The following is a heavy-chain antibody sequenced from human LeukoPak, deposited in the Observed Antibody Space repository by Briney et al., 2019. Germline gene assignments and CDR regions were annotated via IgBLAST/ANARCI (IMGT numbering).Heavy chain of an antibody. CDR2: INHSGST. CDR1: GGPFSGYY. CDR3: ASGSSGWXLFDY. Sequence: SETLSLTCAVYGGPFSGYYWSWIRQPPGKGLEWIGEINHSGSTNYNPSLKSRVTISVDTSKNQFSLKLSSVTAADTAVYYCASGSSGWXLFDYWGQGTLVTVSS. J-gene: IGHJ4*02. D-gene: IGHD6-19*01. V-gene: IGHV4-34*01.